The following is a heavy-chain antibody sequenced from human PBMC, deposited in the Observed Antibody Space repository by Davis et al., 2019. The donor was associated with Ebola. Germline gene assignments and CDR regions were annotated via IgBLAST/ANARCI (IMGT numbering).Heavy chain of an antibody. Sequence: PGGSLRLSCAASGFTFSSYSMNWVRQAPGKGLEWVSYISSSSSTIYYADSVKGRFTISRDNAKNSLYLQMNSLRDEDTAVYYCARVRGSSGYYYGHLDYWGQGTLVTVSS. CDR3: ARVRGSSGYYYGHLDY. CDR2: ISSSSSTI. J-gene: IGHJ4*02. CDR1: GFTFSSYS. V-gene: IGHV3-48*02. D-gene: IGHD3-22*01.